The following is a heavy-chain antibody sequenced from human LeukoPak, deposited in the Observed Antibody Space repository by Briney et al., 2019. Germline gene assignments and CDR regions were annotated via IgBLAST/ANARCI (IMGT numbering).Heavy chain of an antibody. D-gene: IGHD4-17*01. V-gene: IGHV1-2*02. J-gene: IGHJ6*04. CDR3: AKDRYGDYVYYAMDV. Sequence: ASVKVSCKASGYIFTDYYMHWARQAPGQGLEWMGWINPNSGDTNFAQKFRGRVTMTRDTSINTAYMQLSGLTSDDTAVYYCAKDRYGDYVYYAMDVWGKGTTVTVSS. CDR2: INPNSGDT. CDR1: GYIFTDYY.